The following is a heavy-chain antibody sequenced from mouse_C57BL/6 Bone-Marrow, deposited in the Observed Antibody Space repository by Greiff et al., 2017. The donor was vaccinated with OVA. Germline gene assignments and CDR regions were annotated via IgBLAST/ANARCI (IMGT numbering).Heavy chain of an antibody. J-gene: IGHJ4*01. Sequence: VKLMESGAELARPGASVKLSCTASGYTFTSYGISWVKQRTGQGLEWIGEIYPRSGNTYYNEKFQGKATLTADKSSSTAYMELRRLTSEDSAVYCCARDYGSSYDAMDYWGQGTSVTVSS. D-gene: IGHD1-1*01. CDR1: GYTFTSYG. CDR3: ARDYGSSYDAMDY. V-gene: IGHV1-81*01. CDR2: IYPRSGNT.